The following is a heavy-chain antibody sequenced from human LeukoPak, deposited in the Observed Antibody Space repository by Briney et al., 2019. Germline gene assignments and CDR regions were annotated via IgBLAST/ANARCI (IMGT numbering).Heavy chain of an antibody. CDR2: MNPNTGRT. D-gene: IGHD3-10*01. J-gene: IGHJ4*02. CDR3: ARLSQTPDYYTLGGYYYLGY. Sequence: ASVKVSCKASRYTFTSYDINWVREAAGHGLEWRGWMNPNTGRTGYAQKFQGRITITRDTSINTAYMELTNLRSEDTAIYYCARLSQTPDYYTLGGYYYLGYWGQGTPVTVSS. V-gene: IGHV1-8*01. CDR1: RYTFTSYD.